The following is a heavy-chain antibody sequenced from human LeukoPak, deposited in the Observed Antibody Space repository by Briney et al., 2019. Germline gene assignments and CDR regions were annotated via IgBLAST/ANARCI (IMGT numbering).Heavy chain of an antibody. CDR1: GFTFINYG. CDR3: VPHPDNYYGGRWFDP. CDR2: ISASGGTT. Sequence: PGGSLRLSCAASGFTFINYGMTWVRQAPGKGLEWVAGISASGGTTYYADSVKGRFTSSRDNSKNTLYLPMNSLRAEDTAVYYCVPHPDNYYGGRWFDPWGQGTLVTVSS. D-gene: IGHD4-23*01. J-gene: IGHJ5*02. V-gene: IGHV3-23*01.